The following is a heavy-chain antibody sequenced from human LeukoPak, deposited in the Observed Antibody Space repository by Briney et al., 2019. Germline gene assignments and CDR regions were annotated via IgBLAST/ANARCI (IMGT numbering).Heavy chain of an antibody. CDR1: GGSISSYY. CDR3: ARAPIAAERAFDI. J-gene: IGHJ3*02. V-gene: IGHV4-59*01. CDR2: IYYSGST. Sequence: SETLSLTCTVSGGSISSYYWSWTRQPPGKGLEWIGYIYYSGSTNYNPSLKSRVTISVDTSKNQFSLKLSSVTAADTAVYYCARAPIAAERAFDIWGQGTMVTVSS. D-gene: IGHD6-13*01.